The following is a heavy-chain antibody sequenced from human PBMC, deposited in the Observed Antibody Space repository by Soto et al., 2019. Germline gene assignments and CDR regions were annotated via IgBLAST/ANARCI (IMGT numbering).Heavy chain of an antibody. CDR1: GFTFSSYA. Sequence: EVQLLESGGGLVQPGGSLRLSCAASGFTFSSYAMSWVRQAPGKGLEWVSAMSGSGGSTYYADSVKGRFTISRDNSKNTLYLQMNSLRAEDTAVYYCAKGGADCSGGSCYSSYFDYWGQGTLVTVSS. J-gene: IGHJ4*02. CDR3: AKGGADCSGGSCYSSYFDY. D-gene: IGHD2-15*01. V-gene: IGHV3-23*01. CDR2: MSGSGGST.